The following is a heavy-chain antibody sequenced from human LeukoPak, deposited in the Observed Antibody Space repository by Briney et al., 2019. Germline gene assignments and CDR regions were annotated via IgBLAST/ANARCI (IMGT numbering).Heavy chain of an antibody. CDR1: GFIFSGYE. V-gene: IGHV3-48*03. CDR2: IPSSGSTR. J-gene: IGHJ4*02. Sequence: GGSLRLSCAASGFIFSGYEMNWVRQAPGKGLEWVSYIPSSGSTRNYADSVKGRFTISRDNAKNSLYLQMNGLRDEDTAVYYCARDDYWGQGTLVTVSS. CDR3: ARDDY.